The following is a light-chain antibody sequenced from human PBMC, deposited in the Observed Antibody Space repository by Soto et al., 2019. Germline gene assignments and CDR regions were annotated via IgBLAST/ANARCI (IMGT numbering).Light chain of an antibody. CDR3: QQYNNWPPIT. CDR1: QSVSGN. Sequence: EIVMTQSPATLSVSPGERATLSCRASQSVSGNLAWYQQRPGQAPRLLIYAASTRATGIPARFSGSGSGTEFTLTISSLQSEDFAVYYCQQYNNWPPITFGPGTKVDIK. J-gene: IGKJ3*01. V-gene: IGKV3-15*01. CDR2: AAS.